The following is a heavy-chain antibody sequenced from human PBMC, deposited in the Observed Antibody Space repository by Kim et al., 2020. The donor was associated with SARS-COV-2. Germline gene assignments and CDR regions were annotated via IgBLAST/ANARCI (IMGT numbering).Heavy chain of an antibody. Sequence: GGSLRLSCTASGLAFGTSDMNWVRRAPGKGLEWVSFIGSSTTSIYYAASVKGRFTISRDNAKNSLYLQMNSLRDDDTAVYYCARVGVAAQIFDYWGQGT. CDR2: IGSSTTSI. V-gene: IGHV3-48*02. CDR3: ARVGVAAQIFDY. D-gene: IGHD2-15*01. J-gene: IGHJ4*02. CDR1: GLAFGTSD.